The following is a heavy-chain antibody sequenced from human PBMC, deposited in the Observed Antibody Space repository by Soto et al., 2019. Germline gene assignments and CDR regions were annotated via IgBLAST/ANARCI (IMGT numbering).Heavy chain of an antibody. CDR3: ARVLLSDCNGGSCSSYYY. CDR1: GFTFSRYD. V-gene: IGHV3-13*01. Sequence: EVQLVESGGGLVQPGGSLRLSCAASGFTFSRYDMHWVRKVSGKGLEWVSAIGAAGDTYYPGSVKGRFTISRENAKNSLYLQLNSLRAGDTTVYYCARVLLSDCNGGSCSSYYYWGQARLLTVSS. D-gene: IGHD2-15*01. CDR2: IGAAGDT. J-gene: IGHJ4*02.